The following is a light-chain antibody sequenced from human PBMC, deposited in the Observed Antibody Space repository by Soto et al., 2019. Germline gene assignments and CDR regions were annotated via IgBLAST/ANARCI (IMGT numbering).Light chain of an antibody. V-gene: IGLV4-69*01. Sequence: QLVLTQSPSASASLGASVKLTCTLSSGHSSYAIAWYQQQPEKGPRYLMKLNSDGSHTKGDGIPDRFSGSSSGAERYLTIARHQPTGEADSHWQTWGTGYWVFGGGTKLTV. CDR2: LNSDGSH. J-gene: IGLJ3*02. CDR3: QTWGTGYWV. CDR1: SGHSSYA.